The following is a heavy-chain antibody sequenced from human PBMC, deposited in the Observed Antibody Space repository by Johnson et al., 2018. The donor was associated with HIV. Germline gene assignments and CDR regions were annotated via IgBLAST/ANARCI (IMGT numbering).Heavy chain of an antibody. CDR3: ARDRCSSTTCLDAFDI. V-gene: IGHV3-15*01. D-gene: IGHD2-2*01. CDR2: IKSKTDGGTT. Sequence: EVRLVESGGGLVKPGGSLRLSCAASGFTFSNAWMSWVRQAPGKGLEWVDRIKSKTDGGTTDYAAPVKGRFTISRDNAKNSLYLQMNSLRVEDTALYYCARDRCSSTTCLDAFDIWGQGTMVTVSS. J-gene: IGHJ3*02. CDR1: GFTFSNAW.